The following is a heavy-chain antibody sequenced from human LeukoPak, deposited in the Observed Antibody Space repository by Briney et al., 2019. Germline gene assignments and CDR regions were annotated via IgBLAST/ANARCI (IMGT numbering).Heavy chain of an antibody. V-gene: IGHV1-2*02. CDR1: GYTFTCYY. CDR3: ARVLSQKGSSSWYSTSYYYMDV. Sequence: ASVKVSCKASGYTFTCYYMHWVRQAPGQGLEWMGWINPNSGGTNYAQKFQGRVTMTRDTSISTAYMELSRLRSDDTAVYYCARVLSQKGSSSWYSTSYYYMDVWGKGTTVTVSS. CDR2: INPNSGGT. D-gene: IGHD6-13*01. J-gene: IGHJ6*03.